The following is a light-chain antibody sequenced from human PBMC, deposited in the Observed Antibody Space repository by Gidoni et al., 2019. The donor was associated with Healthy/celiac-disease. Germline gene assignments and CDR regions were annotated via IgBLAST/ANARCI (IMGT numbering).Light chain of an antibody. CDR2: GAS. J-gene: IGKJ4*01. CDR1: QSVSSSY. V-gene: IGKV3-20*01. Sequence: EIVLTQSPGTLSLSPGERATLSCRASQSVSSSYLAWYQQKPGQAPRLLIYGASSRATGIPDRFSGSGSGTDFTLTISRMEPEDDAVYYCQQYGSSPPVTFGGGTKVEIK. CDR3: QQYGSSPPVT.